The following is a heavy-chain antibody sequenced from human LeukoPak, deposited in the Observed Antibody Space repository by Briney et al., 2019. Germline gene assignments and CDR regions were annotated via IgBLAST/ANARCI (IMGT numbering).Heavy chain of an antibody. D-gene: IGHD3-22*01. Sequence: ASVKVSCKASGYTFTSYDINWVRQATGQGLEWMGWMNPNSGNTGYAQKFQGRVTMTRNTSISTAYMELSSLRSEDTAVYYCAGGYVSGGYYLDWGRGTLVTVSS. CDR2: MNPNSGNT. V-gene: IGHV1-8*01. J-gene: IGHJ4*02. CDR1: GYTFTSYD. CDR3: AGGYVSGGYYLD.